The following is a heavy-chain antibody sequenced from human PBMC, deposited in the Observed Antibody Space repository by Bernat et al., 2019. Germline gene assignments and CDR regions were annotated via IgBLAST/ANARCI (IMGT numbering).Heavy chain of an antibody. D-gene: IGHD4-4*01. CDR3: TKGGYSHYAPFDY. CDR2: INPSGIKT. CDR1: GFTFSSYA. V-gene: IGHV3-23*04. Sequence: EVQLVESGGGLVQPGGSLRLSCAASGFTFSSYAMNWVRQTPGKGLEWFSSINPSGIKTYYADSVTGRFTISRDNSKNTVILEMNTLRDEDVALYYCTKGGYSHYAPFDYWGQGTQVTVSA. J-gene: IGHJ4*02.